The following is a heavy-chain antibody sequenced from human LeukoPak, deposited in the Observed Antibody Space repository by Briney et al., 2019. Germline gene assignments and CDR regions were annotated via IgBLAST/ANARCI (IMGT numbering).Heavy chain of an antibody. CDR3: AKDFYSSSWYGFSNWFDP. V-gene: IGHV3-30*02. CDR2: IRYDGSNK. J-gene: IGHJ5*02. D-gene: IGHD6-13*01. CDR1: GFTFSRYG. Sequence: GGSLRLSCAASGFTFSRYGMHWVRQAPGKGLEWVAFIRYDGSNKYYADSVKGRFTISRDNSKNTLYLQMNSLRAEDTAVYYCAKDFYSSSWYGFSNWFDPWGQGTLVTVSS.